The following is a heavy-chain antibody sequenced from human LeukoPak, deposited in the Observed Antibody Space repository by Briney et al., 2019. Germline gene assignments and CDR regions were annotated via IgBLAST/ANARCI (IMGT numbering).Heavy chain of an antibody. J-gene: IGHJ4*02. V-gene: IGHV5-51*01. Sequence: GESLQISFQGFGFSFTTYWIGWVRQMPGKGLEWMGLINPGNSDTRYSPSFQGQVTISADKSISTAYLQWSSLRASDTAMFYCVRGRHGYNYDFWGQGTLVTVSS. CDR1: GFSFTTYW. CDR2: INPGNSDT. CDR3: VRGRHGYNYDF. D-gene: IGHD5-24*01.